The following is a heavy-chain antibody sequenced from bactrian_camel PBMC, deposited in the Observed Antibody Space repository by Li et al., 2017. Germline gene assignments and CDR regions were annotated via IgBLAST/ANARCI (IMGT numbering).Heavy chain of an antibody. CDR1: GYTLNVSY. CDR2: IGPTATT. D-gene: IGHD6*01. V-gene: IGHV3S53*01. CDR3: AAAPSFGFEHGLELPFTV. J-gene: IGHJ4*01. Sequence: HVQLVESGGRSVQAGGSLRLSCVVSGYTLNVSYIGWFRQVSGKEREGVASIGPTATTRYADSVKGRFTISKANARNTLYLQMNNLSPGDTAMCYCAAAPSFGFEHGLELPFTVWGRGTQVTVS.